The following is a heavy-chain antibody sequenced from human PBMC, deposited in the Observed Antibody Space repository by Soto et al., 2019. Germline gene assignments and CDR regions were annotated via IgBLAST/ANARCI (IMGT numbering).Heavy chain of an antibody. CDR2: ISYDGSNK. CDR3: AKNFYSSSYHITYYYYYGMDV. J-gene: IGHJ6*02. V-gene: IGHV3-30*18. Sequence: GGSLRLSCAASGFTFSSYGMHWVRQAPGKGLEWVAVISYDGSNKYYADSVKGRFTISRDDSKNTLYLQMNSLRAEDTAVYYCAKNFYSSSYHITYYYYYGMDVWGQGTTVTVSS. D-gene: IGHD6-6*01. CDR1: GFTFSSYG.